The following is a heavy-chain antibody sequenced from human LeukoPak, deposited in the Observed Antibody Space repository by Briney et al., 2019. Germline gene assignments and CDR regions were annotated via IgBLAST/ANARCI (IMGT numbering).Heavy chain of an antibody. CDR3: ARGNRYCSSTSCLLFDY. J-gene: IGHJ4*02. CDR2: INPNSGGT. CDR1: GYTFTGYY. Sequence: RASVKVSCKASGYTFTGYYMHWVRQAPGQGLEWMGWINPNSGGTNYAQKFQGRVTMTRDTSISTAYMELSRLRSDDTAVYYRARGNRYCSSTSCLLFDYWGQGTLVTVSS. D-gene: IGHD2-2*01. V-gene: IGHV1-2*02.